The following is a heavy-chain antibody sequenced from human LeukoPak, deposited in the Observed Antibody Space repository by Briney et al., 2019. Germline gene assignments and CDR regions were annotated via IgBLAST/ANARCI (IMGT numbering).Heavy chain of an antibody. J-gene: IGHJ4*02. Sequence: GASLRLPCATSGFTFSSYGMSWVRQAPGKGLEWVSAISGSSGTTYYADSVKGRFTISRDNSKNTLYLQMNSLRAEDTAVYYCAKDRGYGGNSALDYWGQGTLVIVSS. CDR2: ISGSSGTT. CDR1: GFTFSSYG. CDR3: AKDRGYGGNSALDY. V-gene: IGHV3-23*01. D-gene: IGHD4-23*01.